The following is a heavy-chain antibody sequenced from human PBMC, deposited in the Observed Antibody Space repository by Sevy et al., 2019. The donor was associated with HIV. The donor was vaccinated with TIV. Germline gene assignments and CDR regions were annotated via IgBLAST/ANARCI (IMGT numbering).Heavy chain of an antibody. D-gene: IGHD1-26*01. V-gene: IGHV3-49*04. CDR1: GFIFGDYG. CDR3: TRWSGSQSIFDY. J-gene: IGHJ4*02. CDR2: FKSKIHGGTT. Sequence: GGSLRLSCTASGFIFGDYGMSWVRQAPGKGLEWIAFFKSKIHGGTTENAASVKGRFTILREDSKNIVYLQISNLKTEDTAVYYCTRWSGSQSIFDYWGQGTLVTVSS.